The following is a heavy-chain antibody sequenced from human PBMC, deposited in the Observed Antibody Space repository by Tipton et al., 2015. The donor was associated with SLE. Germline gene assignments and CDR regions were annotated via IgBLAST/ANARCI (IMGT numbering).Heavy chain of an antibody. D-gene: IGHD2-15*01. CDR2: IYYSGST. Sequence: TLSLTCTVSGGSISSSSYYWGWIRQPPGKGLEWIGSIYYSGSTYYNPSLKSRVTISVDTSKNQFSLKLSSVTAADTAVYYCARDFCSGGSCRRAFDIWGQGTMVTVSS. CDR1: GGSISSSSYY. V-gene: IGHV4-39*07. J-gene: IGHJ3*02. CDR3: ARDFCSGGSCRRAFDI.